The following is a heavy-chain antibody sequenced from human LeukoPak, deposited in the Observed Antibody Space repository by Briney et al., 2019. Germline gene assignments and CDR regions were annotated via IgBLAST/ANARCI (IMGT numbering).Heavy chain of an antibody. V-gene: IGHV4-30-2*01. J-gene: IGHJ3*02. CDR1: GGSISSGGYY. CDR2: IYHSGST. D-gene: IGHD1-26*01. Sequence: SETLSLTCTVSGGSISSGGYYWSRIRQPPGKGLEWIGYIYHSGSTYYNPSLKSRVTISVDRSKNQFSLKLSSVTAADTAVYYCARSGSIVGASLGDDAFDIWGQGTMVTVSS. CDR3: ARSGSIVGASLGDDAFDI.